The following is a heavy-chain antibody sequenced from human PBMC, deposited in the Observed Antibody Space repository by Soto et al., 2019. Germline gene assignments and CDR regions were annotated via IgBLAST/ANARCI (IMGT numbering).Heavy chain of an antibody. CDR2: ISSSSSYI. V-gene: IGHV3-21*01. CDR3: ARDPPTQNYYYGMDV. J-gene: IGHJ6*02. Sequence: GGSLRLSCAASGFTFSSYSMNWVRQAPGKGLEWVPSISSSSSYIYYADSVKGRFTISRDNAKNSLYLQMNSLRAEDTAVYYCARDPPTQNYYYGMDVWGQGTTVTVSS. CDR1: GFTFSSYS.